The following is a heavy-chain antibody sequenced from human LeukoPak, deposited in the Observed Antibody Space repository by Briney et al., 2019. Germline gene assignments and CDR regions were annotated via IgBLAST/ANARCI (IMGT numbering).Heavy chain of an antibody. J-gene: IGHJ4*02. Sequence: EGSLRLSCAASGFSVSTYYMDWVRQAPGKGLEWVSVIYSDGNTQYADSVKGRFTISRDDSKNTLYLQMNSLKADDTAVYYCARAYGSGSYLDYWGQGTLVTVSS. V-gene: IGHV3-53*01. CDR2: IYSDGNT. D-gene: IGHD3-10*01. CDR1: GFSVSTYY. CDR3: ARAYGSGSYLDY.